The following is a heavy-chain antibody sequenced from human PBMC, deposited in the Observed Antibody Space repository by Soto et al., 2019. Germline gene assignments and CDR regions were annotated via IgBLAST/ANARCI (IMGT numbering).Heavy chain of an antibody. CDR3: ARQPRYRNCSGGSCYRYYYYGMDV. Sequence: ETLSLTCTVSGGSISSSSYYWGWIRQPPGKGLEWIGSIYYSGSTYYNPSLKSRVTISVDTSKNQFSLKLSSVTAADTAVYYCARQPRYRNCSGGSCYRYYYYGMDVWGQGTTVTVSS. J-gene: IGHJ6*02. D-gene: IGHD2-15*01. V-gene: IGHV4-39*01. CDR2: IYYSGST. CDR1: GGSISSSSYY.